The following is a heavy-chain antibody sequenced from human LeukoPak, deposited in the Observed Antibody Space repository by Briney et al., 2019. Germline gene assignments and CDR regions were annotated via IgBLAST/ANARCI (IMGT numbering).Heavy chain of an antibody. V-gene: IGHV4-34*01. CDR3: AEADDAFDI. CDR2: INHSGST. CDR1: GGSFSGYY. Sequence: TSETLSLTCAVHGGSFSGYYWSWIRQPPGKGLEWIGEINHSGSTNYNPSLKSRVTISVDTSKNQFSLKLSSVTAADTAVYYCAEADDAFDIWGQGTMVTVSS. J-gene: IGHJ3*02. D-gene: IGHD6-13*01.